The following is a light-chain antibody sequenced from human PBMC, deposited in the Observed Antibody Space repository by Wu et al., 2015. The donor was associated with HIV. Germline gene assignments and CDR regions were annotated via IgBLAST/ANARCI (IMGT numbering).Light chain of an antibody. J-gene: IGKJ2*03. CDR3: HQYNNRPPYS. CDR2: GAS. Sequence: EIMMRQSPATLTASPGERVTLSCRASQTVSSNLAWFQQIPGQAPRLLIYGASTRATGVPARFSGSGSGTEFTLIISSLQSADSAVYYCHQYNNRPPYSFGPGTKLQIK. CDR1: QTVSSN. V-gene: IGKV3-15*01.